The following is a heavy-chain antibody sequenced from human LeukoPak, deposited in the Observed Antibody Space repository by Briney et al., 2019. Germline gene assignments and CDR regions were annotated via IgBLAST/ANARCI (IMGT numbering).Heavy chain of an antibody. D-gene: IGHD4-17*01. J-gene: IGHJ4*02. CDR2: IYASGNT. CDR3: ARGPPVTTGD. CDR1: GGSVSSASYY. Sequence: SETLSLTCTVSGGSVSSASYYWTWIRQPPGKGLEWIGYIYASGNTNYNPSLKSRVTISVDTSKNQFSLKLSSVTAADTAVYYCARGPPVTTGDWGQGTLVTVSS. V-gene: IGHV4-61*01.